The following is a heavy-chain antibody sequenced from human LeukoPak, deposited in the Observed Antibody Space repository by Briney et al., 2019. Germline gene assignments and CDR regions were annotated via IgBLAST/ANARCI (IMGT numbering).Heavy chain of an antibody. Sequence: SETPSLTCTVSGGSISSYYWSWIRQPAGKGLEWIGRIYTSGSTTYNPSLTSRVSMSIDTSKNHFSLKLTSVTAADTAVYYCAREAYSSGFYYFDYWGQGTLVTVSS. CDR2: IYTSGST. V-gene: IGHV4-4*07. D-gene: IGHD6-19*01. CDR3: AREAYSSGFYYFDY. J-gene: IGHJ4*02. CDR1: GGSISSYY.